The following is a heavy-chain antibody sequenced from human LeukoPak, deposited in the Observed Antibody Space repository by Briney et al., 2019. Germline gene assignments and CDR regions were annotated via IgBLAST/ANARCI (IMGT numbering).Heavy chain of an antibody. Sequence: GGSLRLSCAASGFTFSDSAMHWVRQASGKGLEWLGRIKSNTDGGTTDYAAPVKGRFTISRDDSKNTLYLQMNSLRAEDTAVYYCAELGITMIGGVWGKGTTVTISS. CDR1: GFTFSDSA. CDR3: AELGITMIGGV. J-gene: IGHJ6*04. V-gene: IGHV3-15*01. D-gene: IGHD3-10*02. CDR2: IKSNTDGGTT.